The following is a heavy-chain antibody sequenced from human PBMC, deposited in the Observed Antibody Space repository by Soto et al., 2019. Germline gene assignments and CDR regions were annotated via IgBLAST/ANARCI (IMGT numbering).Heavy chain of an antibody. V-gene: IGHV4-59*01. D-gene: IGHD2-15*01. CDR2: IFHSGNA. J-gene: IGHJ4*01. CDR1: GGSIINVY. Sequence: SETLSLTCTVSGGSIINVYWSWIRQAPGKGLEWIGFIFHSGNAKYNPSLKSRVTISVDTSKNQFSLSLDSVTAADTAVYFCARAHAPTLPFDSWGQGNLVTVSS. CDR3: ARAHAPTLPFDS.